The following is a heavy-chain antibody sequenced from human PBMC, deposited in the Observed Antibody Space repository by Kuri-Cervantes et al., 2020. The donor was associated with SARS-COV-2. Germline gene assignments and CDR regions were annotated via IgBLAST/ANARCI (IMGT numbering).Heavy chain of an antibody. CDR3: ARSPASTVTTSFDH. D-gene: IGHD4-17*01. J-gene: IGHJ4*02. CDR1: GYTFTSYG. CDR2: ISAYNGNT. Sequence: ASVKVSCKASGYTFTSYGISWVRQAPGQGLGWMGWISAYNGNTNYAQKLQGRVTMTTDTSTSTAYMELRSLRSDDTAVYYCARSPASTVTTSFDHWGQGTLVTVSS. V-gene: IGHV1-18*04.